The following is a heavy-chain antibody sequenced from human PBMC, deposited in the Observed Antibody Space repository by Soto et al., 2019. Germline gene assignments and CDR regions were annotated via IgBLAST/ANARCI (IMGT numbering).Heavy chain of an antibody. CDR2: ISYDGSNK. Sequence: QVQLVESGGGVVQPGRSLRLSCAASGFTFSSYGMHWVRQAPGKGLEWVAVISYDGSNKYYADSVKGRFTISRDNSKNTLYLQMNSLRAEDTAVYYCAKGGYGDYGFDYWGQGPWSPSPQ. V-gene: IGHV3-30*18. D-gene: IGHD4-17*01. CDR3: AKGGYGDYGFDY. J-gene: IGHJ4*02. CDR1: GFTFSSYG.